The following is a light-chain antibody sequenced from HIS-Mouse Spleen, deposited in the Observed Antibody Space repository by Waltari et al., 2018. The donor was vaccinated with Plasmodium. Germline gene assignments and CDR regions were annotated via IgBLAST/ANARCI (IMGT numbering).Light chain of an antibody. CDR2: SNK. V-gene: IGLV1-44*01. CDR3: AAWDDSLNGPV. CDR1: SSHIGSNT. J-gene: IGLJ3*02. Sequence: QSVLTQPPSASGTPGQRVTLSCSGSSSHIGSNTVNWYQQLQGTAPKLLIYSNKQRPSGVPDRFSGSKSGTSASLAISGLQSEDEADYYCAAWDDSLNGPVFGGGTKLTVL.